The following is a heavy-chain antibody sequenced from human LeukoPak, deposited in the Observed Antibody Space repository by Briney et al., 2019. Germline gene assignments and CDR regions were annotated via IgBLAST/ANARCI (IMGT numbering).Heavy chain of an antibody. D-gene: IGHD5-24*01. V-gene: IGHV4-59*01. CDR3: ARDRGGDGYNEYYFDY. Sequence: SETLSLTCTVSGGSISSYYWSWIRQPPGKGLEWIGYIYYSGSTNYNPSLKSRVTISVDTSKNQFSLKLSSVTAADTAVYYCARDRGGDGYNEYYFDYWGQGTLVTVSS. CDR1: GGSISSYY. CDR2: IYYSGST. J-gene: IGHJ4*02.